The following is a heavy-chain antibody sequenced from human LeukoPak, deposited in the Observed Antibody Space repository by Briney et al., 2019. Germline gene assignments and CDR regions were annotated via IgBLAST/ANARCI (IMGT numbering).Heavy chain of an antibody. CDR3: ARGMPGVRGVPQDY. V-gene: IGHV4-4*07. Sequence: SETLSLTCTVSGGSISSYYWSRIRQPAGKGLEWIGRIYTSGSTNYNPSLKSRVTMSVDTSKNQFSLKLSSVTAADTAVYYCARGMPGVRGVPQDYWGQGTLVTVSS. J-gene: IGHJ4*02. CDR1: GGSISSYY. CDR2: IYTSGST. D-gene: IGHD3-10*01.